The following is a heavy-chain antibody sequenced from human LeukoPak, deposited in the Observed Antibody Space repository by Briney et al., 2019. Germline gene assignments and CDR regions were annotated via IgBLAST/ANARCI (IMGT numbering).Heavy chain of an antibody. J-gene: IGHJ4*02. CDR1: GGSISSSSYY. Sequence: SETLSLTCTVSGGSISSSSYYWGWIRQPPGKGLEWIGSIYYSGSTYYNPSLKSRVTISVDTSKNQFSLKLSSVTAADTAVYYCARGDYVWGSYRYTSYFDYWGQGTLVTVSS. CDR3: ARGDYVWGSYRYTSYFDY. D-gene: IGHD3-16*02. CDR2: IYYSGST. V-gene: IGHV4-39*01.